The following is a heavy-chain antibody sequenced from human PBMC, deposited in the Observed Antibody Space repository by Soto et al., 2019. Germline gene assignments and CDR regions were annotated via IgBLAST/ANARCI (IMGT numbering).Heavy chain of an antibody. D-gene: IGHD2-2*01. CDR3: ARVVDGVSGLDY. J-gene: IGHJ4*02. Sequence: EVQLVESGGGLVQPGGSLRLSCAASGFTFSNYNMNWVRQAPGKGLEWLSYITSSSTTIFYADSVKGRFTISRDNAKNSLYLQMNSLRNEDTAVYYCARVVDGVSGLDYWGQGTLVTVSS. CDR2: ITSSSTTI. V-gene: IGHV3-48*02. CDR1: GFTFSNYN.